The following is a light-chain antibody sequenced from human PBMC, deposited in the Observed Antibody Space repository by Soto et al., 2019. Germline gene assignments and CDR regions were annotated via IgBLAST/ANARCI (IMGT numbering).Light chain of an antibody. CDR3: LQYYGTPRT. Sequence: DIVMTQSPDSLAVSLGERATINCKSSQSVLYSSNNENYLAWYQQKPGQPPKLLIYWASSRESGVPDRFSGSGSVTDFTLTITSLQAEDVAVYYCLQYYGTPRTFGQWTKVEIK. J-gene: IGKJ1*01. CDR1: QSVLYSSNNENY. V-gene: IGKV4-1*01. CDR2: WAS.